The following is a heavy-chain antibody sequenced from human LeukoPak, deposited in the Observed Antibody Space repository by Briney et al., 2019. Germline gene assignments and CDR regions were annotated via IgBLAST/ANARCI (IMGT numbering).Heavy chain of an antibody. CDR3: ARAGGGDKQQLVWYFDL. CDR2: IYYSGST. Sequence: PSETLSLTCTVSGGSISSYYWSWIRQPPGKGLEWIGYIYYSGSTNYNPSLKSRVTISVDTSKNQFSLNLSSVTAADTAVYYCARAGGGDKQQLVWYFDLWGRGTLVTVSS. V-gene: IGHV4-59*01. CDR1: GGSISSYY. D-gene: IGHD6-13*01. J-gene: IGHJ2*01.